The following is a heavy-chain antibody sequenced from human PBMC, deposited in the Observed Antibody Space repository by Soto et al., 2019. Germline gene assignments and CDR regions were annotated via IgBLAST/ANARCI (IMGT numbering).Heavy chain of an antibody. J-gene: IGHJ4*02. CDR3: AIAGKEYYDSSGYRLYSFDY. V-gene: IGHV1-2*02. CDR1: GYTFTGYY. CDR2: INPNSGGT. D-gene: IGHD3-22*01. Sequence: ASVKVSCKASGYTFTGYYMHWVRQAPGQGLEWMGWINPNSGGTNYAQKFQGRVTMTRDTSISTAYMELSRLRSDDTAVYYCAIAGKEYYDSSGYRLYSFDYSGPGTLVTVSS.